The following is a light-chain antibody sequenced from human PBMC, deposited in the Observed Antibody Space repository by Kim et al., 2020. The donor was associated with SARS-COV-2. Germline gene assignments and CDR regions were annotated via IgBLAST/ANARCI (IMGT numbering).Light chain of an antibody. V-gene: IGLV2-14*01. Sequence: QSVVTQPASVSGSPGQSITISCTGTSSDVGGYNYVSWYQQHPGKAPKLMIYDVSKRPSGVSNRFSGSKSGNTASLTISGLQAEDEADYYCSSYTSSSTKVFGGGTQLTVL. CDR2: DVS. CDR3: SSYTSSSTKV. J-gene: IGLJ3*02. CDR1: SSDVGGYNY.